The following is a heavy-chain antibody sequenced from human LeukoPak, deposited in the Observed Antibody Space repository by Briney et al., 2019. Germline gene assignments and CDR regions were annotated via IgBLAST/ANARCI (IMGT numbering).Heavy chain of an antibody. CDR2: VYYTVRT. D-gene: IGHD6-19*01. CDR1: GGSISGSY. J-gene: IGHJ4*02. Sequence: SETLSLTCTVSGGSISGSYWGWIRQSPGQGLEWLGGVYYTVRTTYNPPLKSRLTMSADTSTTQFSLSLSSVPAAATAVYSCAKNSGWYKCSYWGQGTLVTVSS. CDR3: AKNSGWYKCSY. V-gene: IGHV4-59*08.